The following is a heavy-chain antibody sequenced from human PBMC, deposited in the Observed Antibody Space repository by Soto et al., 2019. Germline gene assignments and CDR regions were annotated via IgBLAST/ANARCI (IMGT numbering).Heavy chain of an antibody. CDR1: GYTFTSYG. J-gene: IGHJ5*02. D-gene: IGHD1-26*01. Sequence: QVQLVQSGAEVKKPGASVKVSCQASGYTFTSYGISWVRQAPGQGLEWMGWISAYNGNTNYAQKLQGKVTITTDTSTRTAYMELRSLRSDDTAVYYCARVGGEPRRRGWFDPWGQGTLVTVSS. CDR2: ISAYNGNT. V-gene: IGHV1-18*04. CDR3: ARVGGEPRRRGWFDP.